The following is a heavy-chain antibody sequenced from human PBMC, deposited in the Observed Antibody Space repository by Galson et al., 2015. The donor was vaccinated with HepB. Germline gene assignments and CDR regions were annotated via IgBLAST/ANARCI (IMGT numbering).Heavy chain of an antibody. Sequence: SVKVSCKASGYTFTSYGISWVRQAPGQGLEWMGWISAYNGNTNYAQKLQGRVTMTTDTSTSTAYMELRSLRSDDTAVYYCARGPRFQDILTGYYPFDYWGQGTLVTVSS. J-gene: IGHJ4*02. CDR1: GYTFTSYG. CDR2: ISAYNGNT. D-gene: IGHD3-9*01. V-gene: IGHV1-18*01. CDR3: ARGPRFQDILTGYYPFDY.